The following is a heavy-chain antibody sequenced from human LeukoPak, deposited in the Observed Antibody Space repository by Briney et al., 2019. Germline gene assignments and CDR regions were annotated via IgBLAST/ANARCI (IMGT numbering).Heavy chain of an antibody. Sequence: GGSLRLSCAASGFTFSSYAMSWVRQAPGKGLEWFSVISGSGGSTYYADSVKGRFTISRDNSKNTVSLEMNSLRAEDTAVYYCAKVGVMRRSGWFGGDYFDFWGQGTLVTVSS. D-gene: IGHD6-19*01. CDR3: AKVGVMRRSGWFGGDYFDF. CDR2: ISGSGGST. V-gene: IGHV3-23*01. J-gene: IGHJ4*02. CDR1: GFTFSSYA.